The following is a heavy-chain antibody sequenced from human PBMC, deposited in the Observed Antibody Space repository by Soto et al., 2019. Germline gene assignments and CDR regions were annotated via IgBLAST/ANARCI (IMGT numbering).Heavy chain of an antibody. CDR3: AKASTYEYVWGSYRYYFDN. Sequence: GGSLRLSCAASGFTFSTYAMSWVRQAPGEGLEWVSGISGSGDRTHYADSVKGRLTISRDNSKNTLYLQMDSLRAEDTALYYCAKASTYEYVWGSYRYYFDNWGQGTQVTVSS. D-gene: IGHD3-16*02. CDR1: GFTFSTYA. V-gene: IGHV3-23*01. CDR2: ISGSGDRT. J-gene: IGHJ4*02.